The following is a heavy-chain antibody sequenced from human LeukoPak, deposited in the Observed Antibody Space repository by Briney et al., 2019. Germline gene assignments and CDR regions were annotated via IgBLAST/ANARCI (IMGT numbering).Heavy chain of an antibody. Sequence: GGSLRLSCAASGFTFSSYWMSWVGQAPGRGREWVANIKQDGSEKYYGDSVKGRFTISRDNAKNSLYLQMNSLRAEDTAVYYCARDTINWNYFDYWGQGTLVTVSS. CDR2: IKQDGSEK. CDR1: GFTFSSYW. CDR3: ARDTINWNYFDY. V-gene: IGHV3-7*01. D-gene: IGHD1-1*01. J-gene: IGHJ4*02.